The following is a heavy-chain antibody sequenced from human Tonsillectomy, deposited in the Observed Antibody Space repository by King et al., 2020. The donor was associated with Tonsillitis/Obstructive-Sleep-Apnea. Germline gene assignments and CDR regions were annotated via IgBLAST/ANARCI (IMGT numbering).Heavy chain of an antibody. CDR3: AKDLIIAESGTPGDAFDI. V-gene: IGHV3-9*01. Sequence: EVQLVQSGGGLVQPGRSLRLSCAASGFTFDDYAMYWVRQVPGKGLEWVSGISWNSGSRVYADSVKGRFTISRDNAKDSLYLQMNSLRVEDTALYYCAKDLIIAESGTPGDAFDIWGQGTMVTVS. CDR2: ISWNSGSR. D-gene: IGHD6-13*01. J-gene: IGHJ3*02. CDR1: GFTFDDYA.